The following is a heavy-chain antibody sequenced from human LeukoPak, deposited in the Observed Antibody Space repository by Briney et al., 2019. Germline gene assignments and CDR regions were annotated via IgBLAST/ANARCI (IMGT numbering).Heavy chain of an antibody. CDR1: GYTFTSYA. Sequence: GASVKVSCRASGYTFTSYAMHWVRQAPGQRLEWMGWINAGNGNTKYSQNFQGRVTITRDTSASTAYMELSSLRSEDTAVYYCARDYYDSSGSYRYFDLWGRGTLVTVSS. CDR3: ARDYYDSSGSYRYFDL. V-gene: IGHV1-3*01. J-gene: IGHJ2*01. D-gene: IGHD3-22*01. CDR2: INAGNGNT.